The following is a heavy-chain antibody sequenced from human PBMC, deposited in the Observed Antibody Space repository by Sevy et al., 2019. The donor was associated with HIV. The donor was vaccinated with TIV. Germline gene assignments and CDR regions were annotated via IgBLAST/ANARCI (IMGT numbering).Heavy chain of an antibody. D-gene: IGHD5-12*01. CDR3: AREGGYSDQGMDV. CDR2: ISSSSNTI. Sequence: GGSLRLSCAASGFTFSNYNMNWVRQAPGKGLEWVSYISSSSNTIYYADSVKGRFTISRDNDKNSLYLEMNSLRAEDTAVYYCAREGGYSDQGMDVWGLGTTVTVSS. V-gene: IGHV3-48*01. CDR1: GFTFSNYN. J-gene: IGHJ6*02.